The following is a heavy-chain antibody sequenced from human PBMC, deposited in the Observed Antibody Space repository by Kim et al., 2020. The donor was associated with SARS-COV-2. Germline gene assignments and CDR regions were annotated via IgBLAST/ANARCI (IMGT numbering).Heavy chain of an antibody. J-gene: IGHJ6*01. CDR3: ARGGYFSSTSCYFYYY. CDR1: GFGFDTHS. D-gene: IGHD2-2*01. CDR2: IGSTSNYI. Sequence: GGSLRLSCAASGFGFDTHSMNWVRQAPGKGLEWVSSIGSTSNYIYYADSVKGRFTISRDNAKNSLFLQMNSLRAEDTAVYYCARGGYFSSTSCYFYYY. V-gene: IGHV3-21*01.